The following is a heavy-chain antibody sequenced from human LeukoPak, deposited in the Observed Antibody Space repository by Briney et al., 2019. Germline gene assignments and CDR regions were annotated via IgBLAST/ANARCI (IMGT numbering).Heavy chain of an antibody. CDR1: GGSISSYY. D-gene: IGHD3-3*01. CDR3: ARAAMYYDFWSGYSHFDY. J-gene: IGHJ4*02. CDR2: IYTSGST. Sequence: PSETLSLTYTVSGGSISSYYWSWIRQPAGKGLEWIGRIYTSGSTNYNPSPKSRVTMSVDTSKNQFSLKLSSVTAADTAVYYCARAAMYYDFWSGYSHFDYWGQGTLVTVSS. V-gene: IGHV4-4*07.